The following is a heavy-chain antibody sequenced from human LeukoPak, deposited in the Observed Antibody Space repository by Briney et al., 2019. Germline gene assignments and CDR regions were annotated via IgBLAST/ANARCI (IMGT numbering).Heavy chain of an antibody. CDR1: GFTFSSYG. J-gene: IGHJ4*02. Sequence: GGSLRLSCAASGFTFSSYGMHWVRQAPGKGLEWVAVISYDGSNKYYADSVKGRFTISRDNSKNTLYLQMNSLRAEDTAVYYCAILTDYWGQGTQVTVSS. CDR2: ISYDGSNK. D-gene: IGHD2-15*01. V-gene: IGHV3-30*03. CDR3: AILTDY.